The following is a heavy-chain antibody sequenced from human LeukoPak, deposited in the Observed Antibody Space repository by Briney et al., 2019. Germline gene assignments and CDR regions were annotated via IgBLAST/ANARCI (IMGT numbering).Heavy chain of an antibody. CDR3: ARALPSSSVDY. CDR1: GYTLTRYY. D-gene: IGHD6-6*01. V-gene: IGHV1-46*01. CDR2: INPSGGST. J-gene: IGHJ4*02. Sequence: ASVRVSCKASGYTLTRYYMHWVRQAPVQGRVWVGIINPSGGSTSYAQKFQGRVTMTRNPSTSTVYMELSSLRSEDTAVYDCARALPSSSVDYWGQRTLVTVSP.